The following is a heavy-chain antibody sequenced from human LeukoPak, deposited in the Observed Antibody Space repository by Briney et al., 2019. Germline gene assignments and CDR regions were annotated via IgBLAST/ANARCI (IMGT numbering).Heavy chain of an antibody. D-gene: IGHD2-15*01. CDR1: GYTFTGYY. Sequence: GASVKVSCKASGYTFTGYYMHWVRQAPGQGLERMGWISAYNGNTNYAQKLQGRVTMTTDTSTSTAYMELRSLRSDDTAVYYCARDGGVVVAAHAFDIWGQGTMVTVSS. J-gene: IGHJ3*02. CDR3: ARDGGVVVAAHAFDI. CDR2: ISAYNGNT. V-gene: IGHV1-18*04.